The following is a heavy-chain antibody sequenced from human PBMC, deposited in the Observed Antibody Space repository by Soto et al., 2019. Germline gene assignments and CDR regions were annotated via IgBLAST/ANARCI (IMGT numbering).Heavy chain of an antibody. J-gene: IGHJ5*02. CDR2: ISSSSSYI. V-gene: IGHV3-21*01. Sequence: GGSLXLSCAASGFTFSSYSMNWVRQAPGKGLEWVSSISSSSSYIYYADSVKGRFTISRDNAKNSLYLQMNSLRAEDTAVYYSARDPFGSGGSCYSLSPRGQGTLVTVSS. D-gene: IGHD2-15*01. CDR1: GFTFSSYS. CDR3: ARDPFGSGGSCYSLSP.